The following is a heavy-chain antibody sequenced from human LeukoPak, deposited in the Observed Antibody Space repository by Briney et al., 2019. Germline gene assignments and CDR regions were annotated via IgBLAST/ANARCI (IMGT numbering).Heavy chain of an antibody. D-gene: IGHD6-13*01. J-gene: IGHJ4*02. CDR3: ARDKNEGIAAAGTRGYFDY. V-gene: IGHV1-69*01. Sequence: ASVKVSCKASGGTFSSHAISWVRQAPGQGLEWMGGIIPIFGTANYAQKFQGRVTITADESTSTAYMELSSLRSEDTAVYYCARDKNEGIAAAGTRGYFDYWGQGTLVTVSS. CDR2: IIPIFGTA. CDR1: GGTFSSHA.